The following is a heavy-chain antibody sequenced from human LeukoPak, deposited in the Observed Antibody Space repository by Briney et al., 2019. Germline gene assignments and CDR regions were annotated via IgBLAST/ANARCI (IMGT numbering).Heavy chain of an antibody. Sequence: AGGSLRLSCAASGFTFSSYAMSWVRQAPGKGLEWVSAISGSGGSTYYADSVKGRFTISRDNSKNTLYLQMNSLRAEDTAVYYCANGEKGSGYLYPRLDYWGQGTLVTVSS. CDR2: ISGSGGST. J-gene: IGHJ4*02. CDR1: GFTFSSYA. CDR3: ANGEKGSGYLYPRLDY. V-gene: IGHV3-23*01. D-gene: IGHD3-3*01.